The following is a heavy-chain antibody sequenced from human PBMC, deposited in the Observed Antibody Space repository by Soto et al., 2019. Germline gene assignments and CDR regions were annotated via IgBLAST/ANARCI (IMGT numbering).Heavy chain of an antibody. Sequence: PGGSLRLSCAASGFTFSSYGMHWVRQAPGKGLEWVAVIWYDGSNKYYADSVKGRFTISRDNSKNKLYLQMNSLRAEDTAVYYCARDGSCSGGSCPVHGMDVWGQGTTVTVSS. V-gene: IGHV3-33*01. CDR3: ARDGSCSGGSCPVHGMDV. D-gene: IGHD2-15*01. J-gene: IGHJ6*02. CDR2: IWYDGSNK. CDR1: GFTFSSYG.